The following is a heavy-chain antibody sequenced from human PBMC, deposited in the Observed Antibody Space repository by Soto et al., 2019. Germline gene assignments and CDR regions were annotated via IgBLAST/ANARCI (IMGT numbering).Heavy chain of an antibody. CDR2: IIPIFGTA. J-gene: IGHJ3*02. CDR1: GGTFSSYA. D-gene: IGHD1-7*01. CDR3: ARDPLNWNYVGAFDI. V-gene: IGHV1-69*13. Sequence: GASVKVSCKASGGTFSSYAISWVRQAPGQGLEWMGGIIPIFGTANYAQKFQGRVTITADESTSTAYMELSSLRSEDTAVYYCARDPLNWNYVGAFDIWGQGTMVTVSS.